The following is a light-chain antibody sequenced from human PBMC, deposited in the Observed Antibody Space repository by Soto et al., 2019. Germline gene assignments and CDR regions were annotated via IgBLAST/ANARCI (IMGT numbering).Light chain of an antibody. J-gene: IGKJ1*01. Sequence: DIHITQSPSTLSSSVVDRVTITFRASQSISSFLAWYQQKPGKAPKLLIYDASTLESGVPSRFSGSGSGTEFTLTITSLQPDDFATYYCQQYNSPWTFGQGTKVDIK. CDR3: QQYNSPWT. V-gene: IGKV1-5*01. CDR2: DAS. CDR1: QSISSF.